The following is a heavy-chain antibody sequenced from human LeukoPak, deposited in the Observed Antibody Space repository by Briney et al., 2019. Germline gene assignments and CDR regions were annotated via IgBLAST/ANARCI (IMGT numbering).Heavy chain of an antibody. CDR3: AREGGPYRPLDY. CDR2: IDHSGST. V-gene: IGHV4-34*01. CDR1: GGSFTGYY. Sequence: PSETLSLTCAVHGGSFTGYYWSWIRQPPGKGLEWIGEIDHSGSTKYSSSLKSRVTISIDKSENQFSLKLTSVTAADTGVYFCAREGGPYRPLDYSGQGTLVTVSS. J-gene: IGHJ4*02.